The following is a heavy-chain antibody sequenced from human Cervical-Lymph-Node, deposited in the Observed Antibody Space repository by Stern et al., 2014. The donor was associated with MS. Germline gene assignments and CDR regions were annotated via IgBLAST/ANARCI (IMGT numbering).Heavy chain of an antibody. V-gene: IGHV1-69*01. D-gene: IGHD3-9*01. CDR3: VLTGYYPY. J-gene: IGHJ4*02. Sequence: VQLVQSGPEVMQPGSSGKVSCKASGGSFSSYDVSWVQQAPGQGLEWMGRIITLYGSTNYADHLQGRVTITADESTTTVHMQLSSLRSDDTAVYYCVLTGYYPYWGQGTLVTVSS. CDR1: GGSFSSYD. CDR2: IITLYGST.